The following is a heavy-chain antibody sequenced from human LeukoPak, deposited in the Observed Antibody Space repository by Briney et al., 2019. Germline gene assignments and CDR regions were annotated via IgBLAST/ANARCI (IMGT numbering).Heavy chain of an antibody. D-gene: IGHD2-21*02. Sequence: GGSLRLSCAASGFTFSRYWMSWVRQAPGKGLEWVANIKQDGSEKYFVDSVKGRFTISRDNAKNSLYLQMNSLRAEDTAVYYCARETAGAYYYYYMDVWGKGTTVTVSS. CDR1: GFTFSRYW. J-gene: IGHJ6*03. CDR2: IKQDGSEK. CDR3: ARETAGAYYYYYMDV. V-gene: IGHV3-7*01.